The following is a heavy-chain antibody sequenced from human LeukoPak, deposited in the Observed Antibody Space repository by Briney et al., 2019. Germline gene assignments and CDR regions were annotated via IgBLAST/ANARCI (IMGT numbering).Heavy chain of an antibody. J-gene: IGHJ4*02. V-gene: IGHV1-69*05. CDR2: IIPIFGTA. Sequence: ASVKVPCKASGGTFSSYAISWVRQAPGQGLEWMGRIIPIFGTANYAQKFQGRVTITTDESTSTAYMELSSLRSEDTAVYYCARDSGSSWYRNGGYYFDYWGQGTLVTVSS. CDR1: GGTFSSYA. CDR3: ARDSGSSWYRNGGYYFDY. D-gene: IGHD6-13*01.